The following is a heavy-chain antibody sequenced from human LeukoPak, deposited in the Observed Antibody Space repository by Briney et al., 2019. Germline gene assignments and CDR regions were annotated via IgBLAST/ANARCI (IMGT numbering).Heavy chain of an antibody. D-gene: IGHD2-2*01. CDR3: VRVVGFSTFNSLSS. V-gene: IGHV3-33*08. CDR2: IWYDASNK. J-gene: IGHJ5*02. CDR1: GFTFSDYY. Sequence: PGGSLRLSCAGSGFTFSDYYMGWVRQAPGKGLEWVAVIWYDASNKYYADSVKGRFTISRDNSKNTLYLQMNSLRDDDTAVYYFVRVVGFSTFNSLSSWGQGTLVIVSS.